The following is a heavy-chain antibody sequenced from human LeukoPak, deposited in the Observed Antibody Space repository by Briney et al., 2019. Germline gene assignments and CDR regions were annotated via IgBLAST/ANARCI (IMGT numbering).Heavy chain of an antibody. Sequence: ASVKVSCKASGYTFTSYGISWVRQAPGQGLEWMGWISAYNGNTNYAQKLQGRVTMTTDTSTSTAYMELRSLRSDDTAVYYCARFLQQLGHRESYYYYYYMDVWGKGTTVTVSS. CDR1: GYTFTSYG. J-gene: IGHJ6*03. CDR3: ARFLQQLGHRESYYYYYYMDV. V-gene: IGHV1-18*01. CDR2: ISAYNGNT. D-gene: IGHD6-13*01.